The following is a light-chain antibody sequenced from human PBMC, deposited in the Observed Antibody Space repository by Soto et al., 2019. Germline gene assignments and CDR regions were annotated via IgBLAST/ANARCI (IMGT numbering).Light chain of an antibody. J-gene: IGKJ1*01. CDR1: QSVDSTF. CDR3: QQYMSSVT. Sequence: EIVLTQSPGSLSLSPGERATLSCRASQSVDSTFFAWYQKKPGQAPRLLMYGLSKRDTGIPDRFSGSGSGTDFTLTISRLEADDFAVYYCQQYMSSVTFGQGTRVEIK. CDR2: GLS. V-gene: IGKV3-20*01.